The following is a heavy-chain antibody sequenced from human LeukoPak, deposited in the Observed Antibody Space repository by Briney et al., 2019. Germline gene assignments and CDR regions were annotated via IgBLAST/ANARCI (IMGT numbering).Heavy chain of an antibody. V-gene: IGHV1-18*01. J-gene: IGHJ4*02. CDR2: ISTYNGDT. CDR3: ARDGDGYTNGNFDY. CDR1: GYSFVGYG. D-gene: IGHD5-24*01. Sequence: ASVKVSCKASGYSFVGYGITWVRQAPGQGLEWMGWISTYNGDTDYAQNLQGRVTMTIDTSTSTAYMELRSPRSDDTAVYYCARDGDGYTNGNFDYWGQGTLVTVSS.